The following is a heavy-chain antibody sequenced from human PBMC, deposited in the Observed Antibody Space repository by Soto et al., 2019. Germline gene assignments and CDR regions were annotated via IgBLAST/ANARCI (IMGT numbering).Heavy chain of an antibody. Sequence: PSETLSLTCIVSGDSVTSGIYYWTWLRHPPGKGLEWIGYISYTGRTKYNPSLQSRVTISVDTSKNDFSLNLSSVTAADTAVYFCAREWGLLPYYVMNVWGHGTAVTVSS. D-gene: IGHD7-27*01. CDR2: ISYTGRT. J-gene: IGHJ6*02. V-gene: IGHV4-61*03. CDR3: AREWGLLPYYVMNV. CDR1: GDSVTSGIYY.